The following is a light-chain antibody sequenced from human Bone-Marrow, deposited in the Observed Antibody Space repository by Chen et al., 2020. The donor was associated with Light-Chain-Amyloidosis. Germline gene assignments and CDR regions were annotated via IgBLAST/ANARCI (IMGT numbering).Light chain of an antibody. CDR3: QVWDRSSDRPV. CDR1: NIGSTS. V-gene: IGLV3-21*02. CDR2: DDS. J-gene: IGLJ3*02. Sequence: YVLTQPSSVSVAPGQTATIACGGNNIGSTSVHWYQQTPGQAPLLVVYDDSDRPSGIPERWSGSNSGNTATLTISRVEAGDEADYYCQVWDRSSDRPVFGGGTKLTVL.